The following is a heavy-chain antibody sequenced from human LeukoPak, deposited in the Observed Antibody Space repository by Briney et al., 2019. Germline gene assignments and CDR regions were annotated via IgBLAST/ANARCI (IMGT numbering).Heavy chain of an antibody. J-gene: IGHJ4*02. CDR3: TTDPNYYDSSGYYTHY. Sequence: PGGSLRLSCAASAFTFSNAWMSWVRQAPGKGLEWVGRIKSKADGGTTDYAAPVKGRFTISRDESKNTLHLQMNSLKTEDTAVYYCTTDPNYYDSSGYYTHYWGQGTLVTVSS. CDR2: IKSKADGGTT. V-gene: IGHV3-15*01. D-gene: IGHD3-22*01. CDR1: AFTFSNAW.